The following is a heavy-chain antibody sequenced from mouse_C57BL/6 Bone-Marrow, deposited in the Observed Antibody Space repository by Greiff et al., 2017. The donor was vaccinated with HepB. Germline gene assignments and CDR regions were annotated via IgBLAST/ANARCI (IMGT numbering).Heavy chain of an antibody. J-gene: IGHJ3*01. CDR2: ISSGGSYT. CDR3: ARYSRGYGRFAY. CDR1: GFTFSSYG. D-gene: IGHD1-2*01. V-gene: IGHV5-6*01. Sequence: EVMLVESGGDLVKPGGSLKLSCAASGFTFSSYGMSWVRQTPDKRLEWVANISSGGSYTYYPDSVKGRFTISRDNAKNTLYLQMSSLKSEDTALYYCARYSRGYGRFAYWGQGTLVTVSA.